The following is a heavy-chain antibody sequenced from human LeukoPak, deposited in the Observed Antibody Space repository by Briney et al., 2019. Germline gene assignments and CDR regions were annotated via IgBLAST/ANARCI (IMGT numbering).Heavy chain of an antibody. V-gene: IGHV3-21*01. D-gene: IGHD2-2*01. CDR2: ISSSSSYI. CDR3: ARDLGDLGYCSSTSCPALEY. CDR1: GFTFSSYS. J-gene: IGHJ4*01. Sequence: GGSLRLTCAASGFTFSSYSMNWVRQAPGKGLEWVSSISSSSSYIYYADSVKGRFTISRDNAKNSLYLQMNSLRAEGTAVYYWARDLGDLGYCSSTSCPALEYWRHAAMLTVSS.